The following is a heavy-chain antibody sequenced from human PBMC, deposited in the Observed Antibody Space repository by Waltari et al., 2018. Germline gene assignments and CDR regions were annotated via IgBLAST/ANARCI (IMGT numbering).Heavy chain of an antibody. J-gene: IGHJ6*02. Sequence: QVQLQESGPGLVKPSGTLSLTCAVSGGSISSSNWWSWVRQPPGKGLEWIGDIDHSGSTNYNPSLNSRVTIAVDKSKNQVSLKLSSVTAADTAVYYCADLRNPYGMDVWGQGTTVTVSS. CDR3: ADLRNPYGMDV. CDR1: GGSISSSNW. D-gene: IGHD3-3*01. CDR2: IDHSGST. V-gene: IGHV4-4*02.